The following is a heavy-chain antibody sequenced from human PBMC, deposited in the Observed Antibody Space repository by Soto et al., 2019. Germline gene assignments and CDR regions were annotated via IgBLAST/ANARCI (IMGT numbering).Heavy chain of an antibody. CDR1: GYTFTGYY. J-gene: IGHJ4*02. V-gene: IGHV1-2*04. CDR3: ARDSPLGYCSGGSCYSLAFDY. Sequence: QVQLVQSGAEVKKPGASVKVSCKASGYTFTGYYMHWVRQAPGQGLEGMGWINPNSGGTNYAEKFQGWVTMTRDTSTSTAYMELSRLRSDDTAVYYCARDSPLGYCSGGSCYSLAFDYWGQGTLVTVSS. D-gene: IGHD2-15*01. CDR2: INPNSGGT.